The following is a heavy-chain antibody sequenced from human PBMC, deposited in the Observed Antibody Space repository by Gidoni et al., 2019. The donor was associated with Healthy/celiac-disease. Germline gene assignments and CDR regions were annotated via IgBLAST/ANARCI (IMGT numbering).Heavy chain of an antibody. J-gene: IGHJ4*02. V-gene: IGHV3-33*01. D-gene: IGHD3-3*01. CDR1: GFTFSSYG. CDR2: IWYDGSNK. Sequence: QVQLVESGGGVVQPGRSLRLSCAASGFTFSSYGMHWVRQAPGKGLEWVAVIWYDGSNKYYADSVKGRFTISRDNSKNTLYLQMNSLRAEDTAVYYCARDGERYYDFWSGLPLGYWGQGTLVTVSS. CDR3: ARDGERYYDFWSGLPLGY.